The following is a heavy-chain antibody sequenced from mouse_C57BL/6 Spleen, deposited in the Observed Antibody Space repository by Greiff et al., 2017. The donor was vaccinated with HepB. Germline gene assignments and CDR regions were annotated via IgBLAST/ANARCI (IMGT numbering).Heavy chain of an antibody. D-gene: IGHD1-1*01. CDR1: GYTFTSYW. Sequence: QVQLQQPGAELVRPGTSVKLSCKASGYTFTSYWMHWVKQRPGQGLEWIGVIDPSDSYTNYNQKFKGKATLTVDTSSSTAYMQLSSLTSEDSAVYYCARYYGSHYYAMDYWGQGTSVTVSS. CDR2: IDPSDSYT. J-gene: IGHJ4*01. V-gene: IGHV1-59*01. CDR3: ARYYGSHYYAMDY.